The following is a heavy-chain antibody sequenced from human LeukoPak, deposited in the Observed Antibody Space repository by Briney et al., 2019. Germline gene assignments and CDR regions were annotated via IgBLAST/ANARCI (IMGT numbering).Heavy chain of an antibody. CDR3: ARGRRIAVAPREKNSWFDP. V-gene: IGHV4-39*01. J-gene: IGHJ5*02. CDR1: GGSISSSSYY. D-gene: IGHD6-19*01. Sequence: SETLSLTCTVSGGSISSSSYYWGWIRQPPGNGLEWIGSIYYSGSTYYNPSLKSRVTISVDTSKNQFSLKLSSVTAADTAVYYCARGRRIAVAPREKNSWFDPWGQGTLVTVSS. CDR2: IYYSGST.